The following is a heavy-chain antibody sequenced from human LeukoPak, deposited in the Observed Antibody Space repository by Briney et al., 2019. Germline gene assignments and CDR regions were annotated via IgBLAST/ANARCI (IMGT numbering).Heavy chain of an antibody. V-gene: IGHV3-49*04. Sequence: GGSLRLSCAASGFSSSDYWMHWVRQAPGKGLEWVGFIRSKAYGGTTEYAASVKGRFTISRDDSKSIAYLQMNSLKTEDTAVYYCTRSYCSSTSCYERMDVWGQGTTVTVSS. J-gene: IGHJ6*02. CDR3: TRSYCSSTSCYERMDV. D-gene: IGHD2-2*01. CDR2: IRSKAYGGTT. CDR1: GFSSSDYW.